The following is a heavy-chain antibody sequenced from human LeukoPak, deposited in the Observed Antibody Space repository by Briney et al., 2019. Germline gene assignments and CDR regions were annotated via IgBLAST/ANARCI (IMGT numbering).Heavy chain of an antibody. J-gene: IGHJ4*02. CDR1: GFTFSSYA. CDR2: ISYDGSNK. CDR3: AREGGYSYAFDY. D-gene: IGHD5-18*01. V-gene: IGHV3-30-3*01. Sequence: PGGSLRLSCAASGFTFSSYAMHWVRQAPGKGLEWVAVISYDGSNKYYADSVKGRFTISRDNSKNTLYLQMNSLRAEDTAVYYCAREGGYSYAFDYWGQGTLVTVSS.